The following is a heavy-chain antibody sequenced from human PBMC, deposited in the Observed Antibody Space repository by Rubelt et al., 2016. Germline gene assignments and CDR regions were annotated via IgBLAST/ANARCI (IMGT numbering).Heavy chain of an antibody. V-gene: IGHV3-23*01. CDR3: AKVGYPPEYHFDY. CDR1: GFTFSSYA. D-gene: IGHD5-18*01. J-gene: IGHJ4*02. CDR2: ISGSGGST. Sequence: EVQVLESGGGLVQPGASLRLSCAASGFTFSSYAMSWVRQAPGKGLEWVSAISGSGGSTYYADSVKGRFAISRDNSKNTLYLQMNSRRAEDTAVYYCAKVGYPPEYHFDYWGQGTPVTVSS.